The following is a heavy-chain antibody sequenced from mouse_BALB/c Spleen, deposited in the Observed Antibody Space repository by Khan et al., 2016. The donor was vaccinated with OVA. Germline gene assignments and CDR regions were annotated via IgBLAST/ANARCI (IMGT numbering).Heavy chain of an antibody. Sequence: EVKLLESGPELVKPGASVKMSCKPSGYIFTNYVLHWVKQKPGQGLEWIGYINPYNGGTKYNEKFKGKATLASDKSSITAYMELSSLTSEDSAVYYCARGNWQSYYFDYWGHGTTLTLSS. CDR2: INPYNGGT. J-gene: IGHJ2*01. CDR3: ARGNWQSYYFDY. CDR1: GYIFTNYV. D-gene: IGHD4-1*01. V-gene: IGHV1S136*01.